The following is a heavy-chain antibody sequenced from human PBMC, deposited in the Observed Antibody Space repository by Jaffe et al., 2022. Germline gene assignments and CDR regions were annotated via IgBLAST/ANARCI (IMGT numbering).Heavy chain of an antibody. CDR3: ARDPTPDGYSYAYYFDY. D-gene: IGHD5-18*01. Sequence: EVQLVESGGGLVQPGGSLRLSCAASGFTFSSYAMHWVRQAPGKGLEYVSAISSNGGSTYYANSVKGRFTISRDNSKNTLYLQMGSLRAEDMAVYYCARDPTPDGYSYAYYFDYWGQGTLVTVSS. V-gene: IGHV3-64*01. CDR2: ISSNGGST. J-gene: IGHJ4*02. CDR1: GFTFSSYA.